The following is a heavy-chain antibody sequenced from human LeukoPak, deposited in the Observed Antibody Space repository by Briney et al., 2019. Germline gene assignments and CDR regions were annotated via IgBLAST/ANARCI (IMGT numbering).Heavy chain of an antibody. CDR3: AREENCSGGSCYYY. V-gene: IGHV1-2*06. D-gene: IGHD2-15*01. CDR2: INPNSGGT. Sequence: ASVKVSCKASGYTFTAYYMHWVRQAPGQGLEWMGRINPNSGGTNYAHKFQGRVTMTRDTSSSTAYMELRRLTSDDTAVYYCAREENCSGGSCYYYWGQGTLVTVSS. CDR1: GYTFTAYY. J-gene: IGHJ4*02.